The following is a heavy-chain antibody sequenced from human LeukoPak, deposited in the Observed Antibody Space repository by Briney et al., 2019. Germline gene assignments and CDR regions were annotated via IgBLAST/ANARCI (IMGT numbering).Heavy chain of an antibody. D-gene: IGHD7-27*01. CDR1: GGSISSGSYY. CDR3: ASRKLGNDY. Sequence: SETLSLTCTVSGGSISSGSYYWSWIRQPAGTGLEWIGRIYTSGSTNYNPSLKSRVTISADTSKNQFSLNLSSVTAADTAVYYCASRKLGNDYWGQGTLVTVSS. J-gene: IGHJ4*02. V-gene: IGHV4-61*02. CDR2: IYTSGST.